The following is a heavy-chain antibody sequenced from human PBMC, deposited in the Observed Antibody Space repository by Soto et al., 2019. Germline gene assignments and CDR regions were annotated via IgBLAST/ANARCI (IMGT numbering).Heavy chain of an antibody. V-gene: IGHV2-5*02. D-gene: IGHD3-22*01. CDR2: IYWDDDE. J-gene: IGHJ4*02. CDR1: GFSLSTSGVG. Sequence: QITLKESGPTLVKPTQTLTLTCTFSGFSLSTSGVGVGWIRQPPGKALEWLALIYWDDDERYSPSLKSRLTITKDTSKKQVVLTMTHMDPVDTATYYCVHPYSDSSSYYGYFDYWGQGTLVTVSS. CDR3: VHPYSDSSSYYGYFDY.